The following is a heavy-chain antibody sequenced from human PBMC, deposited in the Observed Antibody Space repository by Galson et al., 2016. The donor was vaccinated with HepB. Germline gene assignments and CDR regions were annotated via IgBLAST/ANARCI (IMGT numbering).Heavy chain of an antibody. CDR3: ARELGITYGYYMDV. CDR1: GLSFSNYW. D-gene: IGHD3-10*01. V-gene: IGHV3-74*01. CDR2: IKSDGSSA. J-gene: IGHJ6*03. Sequence: SLRLPCAVSGLSFSNYWMHWVRQALGQGLVWVSRIKSDGSSAAYADSVMGRFIISRDNSKSTLYLQLNSLRAEATAVYYCARELGITYGYYMDVWGKGTTVTVSS.